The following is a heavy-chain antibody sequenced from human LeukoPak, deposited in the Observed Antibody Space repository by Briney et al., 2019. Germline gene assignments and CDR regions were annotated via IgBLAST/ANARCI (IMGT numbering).Heavy chain of an antibody. CDR2: IKQDGSEK. V-gene: IGHV3-7*01. D-gene: IGHD5-18*01. CDR3: ATLDTAMVTNFGY. Sequence: GGSLRLSCAASGRTFMRDWMSWVRQAPGKGLEWVAMIKQDGSEKHYVDSVKGRFTISSDNTKNSLNLQMNSLRAEDTAVYYCATLDTAMVTNFGYWGQGTLVTVSS. CDR1: GRTFMRDW. J-gene: IGHJ4*02.